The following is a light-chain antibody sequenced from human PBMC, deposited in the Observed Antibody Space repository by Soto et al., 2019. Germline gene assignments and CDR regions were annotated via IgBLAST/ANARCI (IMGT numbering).Light chain of an antibody. V-gene: IGKV1-5*03. J-gene: IGKJ4*01. CDR2: KAS. CDR1: QSLSSW. CDR3: QQYNSYSLT. Sequence: DIQMTQSPSTLSASVGDRVTITCRASQSLSSWLAWYQQTPGNAPKLLIYKASSLESGVPSRFSGSGSGTEFTLTIISLQPDDFATYYCQQYNSYSLTFGGGTKVEIK.